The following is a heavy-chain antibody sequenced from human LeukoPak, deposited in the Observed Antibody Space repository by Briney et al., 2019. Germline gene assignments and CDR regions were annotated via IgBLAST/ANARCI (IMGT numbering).Heavy chain of an antibody. D-gene: IGHD3-3*01. V-gene: IGHV3-48*03. J-gene: IGHJ4*02. Sequence: GGSLRLSCAASGFTFGSYGMNWVRQAPGKGLEWISYISSSGSTRYYADSVKGRFTVSRDNVKNSLYLQMNSLRAEDTALYYYAREGVAFDYWGQGTLVTVSS. CDR2: ISSSGSTR. CDR3: AREGVAFDY. CDR1: GFTFGSYG.